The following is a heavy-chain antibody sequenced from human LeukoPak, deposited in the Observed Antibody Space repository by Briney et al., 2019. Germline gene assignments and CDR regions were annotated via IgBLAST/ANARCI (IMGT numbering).Heavy chain of an antibody. CDR1: GGSISSGSYY. CDR3: ARALAYSTHFDY. D-gene: IGHD2-15*01. CDR2: IYTSGST. Sequence: SQTLSLTCTVSGGSISSGSYYWSWIRQPAGEGLEWIGRIYTSGSTNYNPSLKSRVTISVDTSKNQFSLKLSSVTAADTAVYYCARALAYSTHFDYWGQGTLVTVSS. V-gene: IGHV4-61*02. J-gene: IGHJ4*02.